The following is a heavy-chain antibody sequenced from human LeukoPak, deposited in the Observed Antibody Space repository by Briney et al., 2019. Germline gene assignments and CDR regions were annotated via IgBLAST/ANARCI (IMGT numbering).Heavy chain of an antibody. D-gene: IGHD6-6*01. CDR1: AFTFSNDW. CDR3: TRQQLVFDC. Sequence: SGGSLRLSCAASAFTFSNDWMSWVRQAPGKGLEWVGHIKSKTDGRTTDYAAPVKGRFTISRDDSKNTLYLQMNSLKAEDTAVYYCTRQQLVFDCWGQGTLVTVSS. J-gene: IGHJ4*02. CDR2: IKSKTDGRTT. V-gene: IGHV3-15*01.